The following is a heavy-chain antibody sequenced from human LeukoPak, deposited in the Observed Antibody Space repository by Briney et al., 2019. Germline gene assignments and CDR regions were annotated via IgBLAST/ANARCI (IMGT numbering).Heavy chain of an antibody. V-gene: IGHV4-39*07. D-gene: IGHD1-26*01. CDR3: ARGDSGSFSQFDC. Sequence: SETLSLTCTVSGGSIRSSYYYWGWIRQPPGKGLEWIGSIYDSGSTNYNPSLKSRVTISVDTSKNQFSLKLTSVTAADTAVYYCARGDSGSFSQFDCWGQGTLVTVSS. CDR1: GGSIRSSYYY. J-gene: IGHJ4*02. CDR2: IYDSGST.